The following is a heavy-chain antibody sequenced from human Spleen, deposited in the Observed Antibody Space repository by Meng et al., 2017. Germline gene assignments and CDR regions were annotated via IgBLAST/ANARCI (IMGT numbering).Heavy chain of an antibody. Sequence: ASVKVSCKASGYTFTGYYMHWVRQAPGQGLEWMGRINPNSGGTNYAQKFQGRVTMTRDTSISTAYMELSRLRSDDTAVYYCARAQYREGESTIFGVVITEVYYYYGMDVWGQGTTVTVSS. D-gene: IGHD3-3*01. J-gene: IGHJ6*02. CDR3: ARAQYREGESTIFGVVITEVYYYYGMDV. V-gene: IGHV1-2*06. CDR2: INPNSGGT. CDR1: GYTFTGYY.